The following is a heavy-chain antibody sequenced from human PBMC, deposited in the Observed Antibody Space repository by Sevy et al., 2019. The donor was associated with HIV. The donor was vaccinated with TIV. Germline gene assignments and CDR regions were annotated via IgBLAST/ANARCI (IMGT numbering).Heavy chain of an antibody. CDR2: LSFGCGRI. CDR3: AREGCTKPHDY. V-gene: IGHV3-23*01. D-gene: IGHD2-8*01. CDR1: GFTFSKYS. Sequence: GGSLRLSCAASGFTFSKYSMSWVRQAPGKGLEWVSTLSFGCGRINYADSVKGRFTISRGDSKNTLYLQMNSLRADDTAVYYCAREGCTKPHDYWGQGTLVTVSS. J-gene: IGHJ4*02.